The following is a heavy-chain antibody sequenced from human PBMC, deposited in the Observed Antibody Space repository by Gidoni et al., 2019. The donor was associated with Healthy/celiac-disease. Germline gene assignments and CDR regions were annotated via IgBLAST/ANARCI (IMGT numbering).Heavy chain of an antibody. V-gene: IGHV3-48*03. CDR2: ISSSGSTI. CDR1: GFTFSSYE. Sequence: EVQLVESGGGLVQPGGSLRLPCAASGFTFSSYEMNWVRQAPGKGLEWVSYISSSGSTIYYADSVNGRFTISRDNAKNSLYLQMNSLRAEDTAVYYCARDLSYYGMDVWSQGTTVTVSS. J-gene: IGHJ6*02. CDR3: ARDLSYYGMDV.